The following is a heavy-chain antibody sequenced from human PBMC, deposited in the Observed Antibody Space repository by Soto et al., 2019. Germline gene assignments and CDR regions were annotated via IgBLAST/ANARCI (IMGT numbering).Heavy chain of an antibody. CDR3: VKNSGWFNS. V-gene: IGHV3-30*18. CDR2: ISYDGDHK. D-gene: IGHD3-10*01. Sequence: QPGGSLRLSCTPSGFTFRNYGLLWVRQAPGKGLEWVALISYDGDHKYYPDSARGRFTVSRDNFNNMLFLQMDSLTPEDTAVYYCVKNSGWFNSWGQGTPVTVSS. J-gene: IGHJ5*01. CDR1: GFTFRNYG.